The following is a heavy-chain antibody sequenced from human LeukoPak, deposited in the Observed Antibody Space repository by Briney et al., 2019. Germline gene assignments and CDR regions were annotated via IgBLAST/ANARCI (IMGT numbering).Heavy chain of an antibody. Sequence: SETLSLTCTVSGGSISSYYWSWIRQPPGKGLEWIGYIYYSGSTNYNPSLKSRVTISVDTSKNQFSLKLSSVTAADTAVYYCARDSRPWFGFDYWGQGTLVTDSS. J-gene: IGHJ4*02. CDR1: GGSISSYY. CDR2: IYYSGST. V-gene: IGHV4-59*01. D-gene: IGHD3-16*01. CDR3: ARDSRPWFGFDY.